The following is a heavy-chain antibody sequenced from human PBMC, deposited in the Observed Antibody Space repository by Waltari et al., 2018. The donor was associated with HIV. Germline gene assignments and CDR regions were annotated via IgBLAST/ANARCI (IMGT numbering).Heavy chain of an antibody. CDR3: ARDRWYYFDTSDYFYDY. CDR2: ISNSGDII. D-gene: IGHD3-22*01. CDR1: GFTFRDYY. Sequence: QVQLVESGGGLVKPGGSLRLSCAASGFTFRDYYMTWIRQAPGKGLEWVSYISNSGDIIYYADSVKGRFTISRDNAKNSLYLQMNSLSAEDTAVYYCARDRWYYFDTSDYFYDYWGQGTLVTVSS. V-gene: IGHV3-11*01. J-gene: IGHJ4*02.